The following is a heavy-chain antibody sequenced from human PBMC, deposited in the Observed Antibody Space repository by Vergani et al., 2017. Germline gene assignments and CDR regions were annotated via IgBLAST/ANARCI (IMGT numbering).Heavy chain of an antibody. CDR2: ISYSGST. CDR3: ARVAWGVGYVRDNWFDP. Sequence: QVQLQESGPGLVKPSQTLSLTCTVSGGSISSGGYYWSWIRQHPGKGLEWIGYISYSGSTNYNPSLKSRVTISVDTSKNQFSLKLSSVTAAATAVYYCARVAWGVGYVRDNWFDPWGQGTLVTVSS. D-gene: IGHD3-16*01. CDR1: GGSISSGGYY. J-gene: IGHJ5*02. V-gene: IGHV4-61*08.